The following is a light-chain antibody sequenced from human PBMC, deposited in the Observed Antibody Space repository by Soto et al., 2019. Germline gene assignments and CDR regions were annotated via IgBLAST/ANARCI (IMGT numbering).Light chain of an antibody. V-gene: IGLV2-14*01. CDR1: SSDVGDYNY. Sequence: QPVLTQPASVSGSPGQSITISCTGTSSDVGDYNYVSWYQQHPGKAPKVMIYDVSNRPSGVSNRFSGSKSGNTASLTISGLQAEDEADYYCTSYTSSSTYVFGTGTKLTVL. J-gene: IGLJ1*01. CDR2: DVS. CDR3: TSYTSSSTYV.